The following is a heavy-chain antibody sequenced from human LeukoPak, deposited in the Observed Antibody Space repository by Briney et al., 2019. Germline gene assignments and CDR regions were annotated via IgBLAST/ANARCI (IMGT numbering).Heavy chain of an antibody. J-gene: IGHJ4*02. D-gene: IGHD6-19*01. V-gene: IGHV4-31*03. Sequence: SETLSLTCTVSGGSISSGGYYWSWIRQHPGKGLGWIGYIYYSGSTYYNPSLKSRVTISVDTSKNQFSLKLSSVTAADTAVYYCARESSSGWYFFDYWGQGTLVTVSS. CDR2: IYYSGST. CDR1: GGSISSGGYY. CDR3: ARESSSGWYFFDY.